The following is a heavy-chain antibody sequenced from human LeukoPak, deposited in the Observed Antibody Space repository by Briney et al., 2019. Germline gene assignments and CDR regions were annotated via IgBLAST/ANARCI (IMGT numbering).Heavy chain of an antibody. D-gene: IGHD5-12*01. CDR2: INQGGSVQ. CDR1: GFTFSSYM. CDR3: ARVEYSGWNLEY. Sequence: QTGGSLRLSCAASGFTFSSYMMTWVRQAPGKGLEWVANINQGGSVQYYMDSVKGRFTISRDDAKNSLYVQMNSLRDEDTAVYYCARVEYSGWNLEYWGQGTLVTVSS. V-gene: IGHV3-7*01. J-gene: IGHJ4*02.